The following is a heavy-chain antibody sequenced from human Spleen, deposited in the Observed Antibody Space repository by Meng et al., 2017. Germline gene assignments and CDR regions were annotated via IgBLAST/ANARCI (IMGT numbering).Heavy chain of an antibody. D-gene: IGHD3-10*01. CDR2: VYHSGTT. CDR3: ASYVSGTYRFDP. CDR1: GGSISGGDYY. Sequence: QVQLQESGPGLVMPPQLLSPTCTVFGGSISGGDYYWSCIRQPPGKGLEWIGYVYHSGTTFYNPSLKSRVTMSVDRSKTQSSLNLSSVTAADTAVYYCASYVSGTYRFDPWGQGTLVTVSS. V-gene: IGHV4-30-4*01. J-gene: IGHJ5*02.